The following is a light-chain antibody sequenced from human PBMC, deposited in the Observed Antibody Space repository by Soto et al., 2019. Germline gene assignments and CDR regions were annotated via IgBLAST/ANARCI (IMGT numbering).Light chain of an antibody. CDR1: QSVSRN. CDR2: GAS. V-gene: IGKV3-15*01. CDR3: QQYGDWPPET. Sequence: EVVLTQSPATLSVSPGDRATLSCRASQSVSRNLAWYQQKPGQAPRLLIYGASTRATGVPARFSGSRSATEFTLSISSLRSEDVAVYYCQQYGDWPPETFGQGTKLEI. J-gene: IGKJ2*01.